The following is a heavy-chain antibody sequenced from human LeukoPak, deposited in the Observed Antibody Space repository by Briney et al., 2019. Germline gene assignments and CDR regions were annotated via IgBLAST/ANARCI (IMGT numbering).Heavy chain of an antibody. Sequence: PVKVSCEASGGTFSSYAISWVRQAPGQGLEWMGGIIPIFGTANYAQKFQGRVTITADESTSTAYMELSSLRSEDTAVYYCARRKIAVAGTGTNWFDPWGQGTLVTVSS. D-gene: IGHD6-19*01. CDR3: ARRKIAVAGTGTNWFDP. CDR1: GGTFSSYA. V-gene: IGHV1-69*13. CDR2: IIPIFGTA. J-gene: IGHJ5*02.